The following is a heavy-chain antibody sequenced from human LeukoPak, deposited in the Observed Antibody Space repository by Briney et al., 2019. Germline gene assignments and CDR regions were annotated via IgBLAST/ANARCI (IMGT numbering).Heavy chain of an antibody. V-gene: IGHV3-23*01. J-gene: IGHJ4*02. D-gene: IGHD6-19*01. CDR1: GFTFSTYA. Sequence: GGSLRLSCAASGFTFSTYAMSWVRQAPGKGLEWVSDISGSGDATNYAGSVKGRFTISRDNSKNTLYLQLSSLRAEDTAVYYCAQGYSSGWYPYWGQGSLVSVSS. CDR3: AQGYSSGWYPY. CDR2: ISGSGDAT.